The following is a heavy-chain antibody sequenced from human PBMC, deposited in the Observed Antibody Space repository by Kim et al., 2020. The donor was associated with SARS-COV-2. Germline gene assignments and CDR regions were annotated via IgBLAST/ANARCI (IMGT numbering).Heavy chain of an antibody. CDR3: AEGDDGYDPPYFVY. V-gene: IGHV4-34*01. CDR1: GGSFSGYY. CDR2: INHSGST. Sequence: SETLSLTCAVYGGSFSGYYWSWIRQPPGKGLEWIGEINHSGSTNYNSSLKSRVTISVDTSKNQFSLKLSSVTAADTAVYYCAEGDDGYDPPYFVYWGQGTLVTVSS. J-gene: IGHJ4*02. D-gene: IGHD5-12*01.